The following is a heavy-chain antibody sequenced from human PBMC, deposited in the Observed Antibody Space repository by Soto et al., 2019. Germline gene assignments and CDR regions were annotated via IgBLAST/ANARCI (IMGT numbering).Heavy chain of an antibody. CDR1: GGSISSSSYY. D-gene: IGHD3-10*01. CDR3: ALQEVVRGVNFSLFDY. CDR2: IYYSGST. V-gene: IGHV4-39*01. Sequence: SETLSLTCTVSGGSISSSSYYWGWIRQPPGKGLEWIGSIYYSGSTYYNPSLKSRVTISVDTSKNQFSLKLSSVTAADTAVYYCALQEVVRGVNFSLFDYWGQGTLVTVSS. J-gene: IGHJ4*02.